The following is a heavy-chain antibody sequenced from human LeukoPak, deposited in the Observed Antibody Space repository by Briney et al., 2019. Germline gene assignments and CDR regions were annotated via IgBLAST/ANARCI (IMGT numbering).Heavy chain of an antibody. D-gene: IGHD5-18*01. CDR2: IYSGGTT. J-gene: IGHJ6*02. CDR3: ARGGYAHYYGMDV. CDR1: GFTVSTNY. Sequence: PGGSLRLSCAASGFTVSTNYMSWVRQAPGEGLEWVSVIYSGGTTNYADSAKGRFTISRDNSKNTVYLQMNSLRAEDTAVYYCARGGYAHYYGMDVWGQGTTVTVSS. V-gene: IGHV3-53*01.